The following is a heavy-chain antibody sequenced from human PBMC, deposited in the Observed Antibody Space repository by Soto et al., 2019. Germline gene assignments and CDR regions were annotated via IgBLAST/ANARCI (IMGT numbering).Heavy chain of an antibody. J-gene: IGHJ6*02. V-gene: IGHV4-34*01. D-gene: IGHD2-2*01. Sequence: SETLSLTCAVYGGSFSGYYWSWIRQPPGKGLEWFGEINHSGSTNYNPSLKSRVTMSVDTSKNQFSLKLSSLPASDTAVCYCAMCKIVVVPAAINTQGGDYYYYYGMDVWGQGTTVTVSS. CDR3: AMCKIVVVPAAINTQGGDYYYYYGMDV. CDR1: GGSFSGYY. CDR2: INHSGST.